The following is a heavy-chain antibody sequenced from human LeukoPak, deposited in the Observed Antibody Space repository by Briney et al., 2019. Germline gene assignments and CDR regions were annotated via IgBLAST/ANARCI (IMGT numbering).Heavy chain of an antibody. CDR1: DDSISRGGYY. CDR3: ARGDSDYGDGGLDY. D-gene: IGHD4-17*01. Sequence: SETLSLTCTVSDDSISRGGYYWSWIRQHPGKGLEWIGYLYYSGSTFYSPSLKSRLIISRDTSRNQFSLTLRAVTAADTAVYYCARGDSDYGDGGLDYWGQGTLVIVSS. CDR2: LYYSGST. V-gene: IGHV4-31*03. J-gene: IGHJ4*02.